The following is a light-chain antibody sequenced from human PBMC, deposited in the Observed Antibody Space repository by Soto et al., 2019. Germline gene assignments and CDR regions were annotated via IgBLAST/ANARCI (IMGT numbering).Light chain of an antibody. CDR1: QGISSF. J-gene: IGKJ1*01. CDR2: AAS. V-gene: IGKV1-9*01. CDR3: QQLSGYPWP. Sequence: DIQLTQSPSFLSASIGDRVTYTCRASQGISSFLAWYQHTPGKAPKLLIYAASTLQSGVPSRFSGSGSGREFTLPISSLQPEDFATYYCQQLSGYPWPFGQGTKVE.